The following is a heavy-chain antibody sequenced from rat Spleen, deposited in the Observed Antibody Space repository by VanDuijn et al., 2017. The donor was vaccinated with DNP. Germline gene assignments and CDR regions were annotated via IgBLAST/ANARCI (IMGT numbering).Heavy chain of an antibody. Sequence: QVQLKESGPGLVQPSQTLSLTCTVSGXSLTSYSVSXVRQPPGKGLEWIAAMSSGGSTYYNSALKSRLSISRDTSKSQVFLKMNSLQTEDTAMYFCARYYGYNYYAMDAWGQGTSVTVSS. CDR3: ARYYGYNYYAMDA. J-gene: IGHJ4*01. CDR2: MSSGGST. CDR1: GXSLTSYS. D-gene: IGHD1-9*01. V-gene: IGHV2-6*01.